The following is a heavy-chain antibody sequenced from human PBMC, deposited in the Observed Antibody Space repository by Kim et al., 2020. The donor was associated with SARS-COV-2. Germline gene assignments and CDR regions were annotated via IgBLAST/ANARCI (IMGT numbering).Heavy chain of an antibody. D-gene: IGHD3-3*01. V-gene: IGHV5-51*01. Sequence: PSFQGQVTISADKSISTAYLQWSSLKASDTAMYYCARPGFSEGGHWFDPWGQGTLVTVSS. CDR3: ARPGFSEGGHWFDP. J-gene: IGHJ5*02.